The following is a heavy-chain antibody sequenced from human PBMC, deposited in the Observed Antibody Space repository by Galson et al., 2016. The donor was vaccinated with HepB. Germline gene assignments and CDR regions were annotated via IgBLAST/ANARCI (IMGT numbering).Heavy chain of an antibody. V-gene: IGHV3-30*18. J-gene: IGHJ6*02. D-gene: IGHD3-10*01. CDR1: GFFFSNYG. CDR2: VSYDGYSK. CDR3: AKDVYTSGSEYGMDV. Sequence: SLRLSCAASGFFFSNYGMHWVRQAPGKEMAWVAVVSYDGYSKNYADSVKGRFTISRDNSKTTMYLQMNSLRVEDTAVYYCAKDVYTSGSEYGMDVWGQGTTVTVSS.